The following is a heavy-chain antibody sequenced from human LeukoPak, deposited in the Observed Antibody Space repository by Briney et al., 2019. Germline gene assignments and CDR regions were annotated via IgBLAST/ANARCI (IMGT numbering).Heavy chain of an antibody. J-gene: IGHJ4*02. V-gene: IGHV1-2*02. CDR3: ARGIRIAVTYFDY. D-gene: IGHD3-3*02. CDR2: INPNSGGT. CDR1: GYTFTGYY. Sequence: ASVKVPCKASGYTFTGYYMHWVRQAPGQGLEWMGWINPNSGGTNYAQKFQGRVTMTRDTSISTAYMELSRLRSDDTAVYYCARGIRIAVTYFDYWGQGTLVTVSS.